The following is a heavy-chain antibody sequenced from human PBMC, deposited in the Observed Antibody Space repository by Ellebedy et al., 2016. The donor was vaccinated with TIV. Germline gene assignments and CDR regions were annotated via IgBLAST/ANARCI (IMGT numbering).Heavy chain of an antibody. D-gene: IGHD3-10*01. J-gene: IGHJ4*02. V-gene: IGHV4-59*01. Sequence: MPGGSLRLSCAASGFTFSSYWMSWIRQPPGKGLEWIGYVYYRGSTNYNPSLGSRVTRSVDTSKNQFSLNVSSVTAADTAIYYCARGSGRPDYWGQGTLVTVSS. CDR3: ARGSGRPDY. CDR1: GFTFSSYW. CDR2: VYYRGST.